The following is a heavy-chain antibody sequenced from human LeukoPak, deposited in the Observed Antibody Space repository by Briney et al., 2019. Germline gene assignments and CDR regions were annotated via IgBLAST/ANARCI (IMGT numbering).Heavy chain of an antibody. J-gene: IGHJ4*02. V-gene: IGHV4-34*01. Sequence: PSETLSLTCAVYGGSFSGYYWSWIRQPPGKGLEWIGEINHSGSTNYNPSLKGRVTISVDTSKNQFSLKLSSVTAADTAVYYCARGRYYDSSGYYFFDYWGQGTLVTVSS. CDR1: GGSFSGYY. CDR2: INHSGST. D-gene: IGHD3-22*01. CDR3: ARGRYYDSSGYYFFDY.